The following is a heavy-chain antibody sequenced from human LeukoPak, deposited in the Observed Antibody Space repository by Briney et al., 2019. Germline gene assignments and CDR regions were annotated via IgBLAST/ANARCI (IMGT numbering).Heavy chain of an antibody. CDR1: GYTFTGYY. Sequence: ASVKVSCKASGYTFTGYYMHWVRQAPGQGLEWMGRINPNSGGTNYAQKFQGRVTMTRDTSISTAYMELSRLRSDDTAMYYCARAARITIFGVVRYYFDYWGQGTPVTVSS. CDR3: ARAARITIFGVVRYYFDY. V-gene: IGHV1-2*06. D-gene: IGHD3-3*01. J-gene: IGHJ4*02. CDR2: INPNSGGT.